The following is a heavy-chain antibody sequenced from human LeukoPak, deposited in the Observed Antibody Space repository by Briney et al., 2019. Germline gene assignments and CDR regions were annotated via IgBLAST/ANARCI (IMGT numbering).Heavy chain of an antibody. Sequence: ASVKVSCKASGGTFSSYAISWVRRAPGQGLEWMGGIIPIFGTANYAQKFQGRVTITADESTSTAYMELSSLRSGDTAVYYCATRGYDSSGFDYWGQGTLVTVSS. D-gene: IGHD3-22*01. J-gene: IGHJ4*02. CDR1: GGTFSSYA. CDR3: ATRGYDSSGFDY. V-gene: IGHV1-69*01. CDR2: IIPIFGTA.